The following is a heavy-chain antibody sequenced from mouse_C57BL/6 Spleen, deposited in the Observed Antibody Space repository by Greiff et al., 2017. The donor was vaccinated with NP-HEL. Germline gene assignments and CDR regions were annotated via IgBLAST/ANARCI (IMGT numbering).Heavy chain of an antibody. CDR3: VRTDYYAMDY. CDR1: CFTFHPYS. CDR2: IRSKSSNYAT. Sequence: PLHASVGGFVLPNGSLKLSFAASCFTFHPYSLHCFRQAPGTGLDWVARIRSKSSNYATYYADSVKDRFTISRDDSQSMLYLQMNNLKTEDTAMYYCVRTDYYAMDYWGQGTSVTVSS. J-gene: IGHJ4*01. V-gene: IGHV10-3*01.